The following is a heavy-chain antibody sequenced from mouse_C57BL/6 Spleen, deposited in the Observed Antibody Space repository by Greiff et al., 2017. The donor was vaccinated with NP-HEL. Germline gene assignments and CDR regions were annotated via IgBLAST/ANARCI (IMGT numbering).Heavy chain of an antibody. V-gene: IGHV1-55*01. CDR2: IYPGSGST. CDR1: GYTFTSYW. CDR3: ARGGYGSSQDFDY. Sequence: VQLQQPGAELVKPGASVKMSCKASGYTFTSYWITWVKQRPGQGLEWIGDIYPGSGSTNYNEKFKGKATLTVDTSSSTAYMQLSSLTSEDSAVYYCARGGYGSSQDFDYWGQGTTLTVSS. J-gene: IGHJ2*01. D-gene: IGHD1-1*01.